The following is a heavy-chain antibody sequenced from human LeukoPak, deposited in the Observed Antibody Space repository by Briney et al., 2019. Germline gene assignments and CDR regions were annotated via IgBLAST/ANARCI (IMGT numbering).Heavy chain of an antibody. J-gene: IGHJ4*02. V-gene: IGHV7-4-1*02. CDR2: VNSNTGNP. CDR1: GYTFISSG. Sequence: ASVKVSCKASGYTFISSGMSWVRQAPGQGLEWMGWVNSNTGNPTYAQGLTGRFAFSWDTSVSTAYLQISSLKAEDTAVYYCARVRYTSGLYYFESWGQGTLVTVSS. D-gene: IGHD6-19*01. CDR3: ARVRYTSGLYYFES.